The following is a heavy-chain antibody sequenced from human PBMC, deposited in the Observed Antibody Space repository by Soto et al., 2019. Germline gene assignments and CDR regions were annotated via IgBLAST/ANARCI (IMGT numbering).Heavy chain of an antibody. CDR2: IYKSATT. Sequence: SETLSLTCSVSGDSISNLDYFWAWIRQPPGQALEYIGYIYKSATTYYNPSFESRVAISVDTSKSQFSLNVTSVTAADTAVYFCARGRYCLTGRCFPNWFDSWGQGALITVSS. D-gene: IGHD7-27*01. CDR1: GDSISNLDYF. CDR3: ARGRYCLTGRCFPNWFDS. J-gene: IGHJ5*01. V-gene: IGHV4-30-4*01.